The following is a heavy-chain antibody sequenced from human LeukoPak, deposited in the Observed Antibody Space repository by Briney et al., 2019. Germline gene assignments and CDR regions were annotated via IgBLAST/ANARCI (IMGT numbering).Heavy chain of an antibody. V-gene: IGHV4-39*01. CDR1: GGSISSSSYY. D-gene: IGHD3-3*01. CDR3: ARVFSYDFWSRYYYYYYYMDV. J-gene: IGHJ6*03. Sequence: SETLSLTCTVSGGSISSSSYYWGWIRQPPGKGLEWIGSIYYSGSTYYNPSLKSRVTISVDTSKNQFSLKLSSVTAADTAVYYCARVFSYDFWSRYYYYYYYMDVWGKGTTVTVSS. CDR2: IYYSGST.